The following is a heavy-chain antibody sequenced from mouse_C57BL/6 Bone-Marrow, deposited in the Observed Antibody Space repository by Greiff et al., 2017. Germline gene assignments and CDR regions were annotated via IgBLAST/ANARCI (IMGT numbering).Heavy chain of an antibody. J-gene: IGHJ4*01. Sequence: VQLQQPGAELVMPGASVKLSCKASGYTFTSSWMHWVKQRPGQGLEWIGEIDPSDSYTNYNQKFKGKSTLTVDKSSSTAYMQLSSLTSEDSAVYYCAVDRGYAMDYWGQGTSVTVSP. CDR3: AVDRGYAMDY. V-gene: IGHV1-69*01. D-gene: IGHD3-2*01. CDR2: IDPSDSYT. CDR1: GYTFTSSW.